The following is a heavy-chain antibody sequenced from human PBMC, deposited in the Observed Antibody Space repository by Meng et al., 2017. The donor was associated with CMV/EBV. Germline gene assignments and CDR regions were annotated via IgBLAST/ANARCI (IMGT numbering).Heavy chain of an antibody. J-gene: IGHJ6*02. CDR1: GYTFTSYY. V-gene: IGHV1-46*01. CDR3: ARVPRYRFGGSYGMDV. D-gene: IGHD3-16*01. CDR2: INPSGGST. Sequence: ASVKVSCKASGYTFTSYYMHWVRQAPGQGLEWMGIINPSGGSTSYAQKFQGRVTMTRDTSTSTVYTELSSLRSEDTAVYYCARVPRYRFGGSYGMDVWGQGTTVTVSS.